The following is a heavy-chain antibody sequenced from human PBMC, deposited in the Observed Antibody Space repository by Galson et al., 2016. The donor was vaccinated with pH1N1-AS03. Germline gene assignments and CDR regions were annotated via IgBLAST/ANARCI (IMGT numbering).Heavy chain of an antibody. CDR3: ARENWGKFDY. CDR1: GFTLSTFW. J-gene: IGHJ4*02. V-gene: IGHV3-7*01. CDR2: VKQNTNEK. Sequence: RLSCAASGFTLSTFWMNWVRQAPGKGLEWVAYVKQNTNEKSYADSLKGRFTISRDNAKNLLFLQMDSVSAEDTAVYYCARENWGKFDYWGQGALVTVSS. D-gene: IGHD3-16*01.